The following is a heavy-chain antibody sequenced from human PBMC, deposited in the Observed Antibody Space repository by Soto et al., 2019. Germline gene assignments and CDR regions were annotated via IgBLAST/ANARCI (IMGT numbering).Heavy chain of an antibody. D-gene: IGHD3-10*01. J-gene: IGHJ4*02. CDR3: AKKVNSGSGSQYFDY. V-gene: IGHV3-13*01. CDR2: IGTAGQT. CDR1: GFTFSSYD. Sequence: GGSLRLSCAASGFTFSSYDMHWVRQATRKGLEWVSGIGTAGQTFYADSVKGRFTISRDNSKNTLFLQMNSLRAEDAAIYYCAKKVNSGSGSQYFDYWGQGTLVTVSS.